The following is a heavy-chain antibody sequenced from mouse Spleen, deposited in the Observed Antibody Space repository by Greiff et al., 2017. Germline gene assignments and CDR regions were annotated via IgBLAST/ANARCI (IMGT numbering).Heavy chain of an antibody. CDR2: IRLKSDNYAT. D-gene: IGHD1-1*01. CDR1: GSTFSNYW. Sequence: EVKLEESGGGLVQPGRSMKLSCVVSGSTFSNYWMNWVRQSPEKGLEWVAQIRLKSDNYATHYAESVKGRFTISRDDSKSSLYLQMNNLRAEDTGIYYCTENYGAMDYWGQGTSVTVSS. J-gene: IGHJ4*01. V-gene: IGHV6-3*01. CDR3: TENYGAMDY.